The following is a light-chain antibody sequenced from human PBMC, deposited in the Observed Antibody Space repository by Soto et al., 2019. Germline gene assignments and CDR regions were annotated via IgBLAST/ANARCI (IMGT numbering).Light chain of an antibody. J-gene: IGKJ4*01. CDR1: DNIGSN. CDR3: QQSYKILT. V-gene: IGKV1-39*01. Sequence: IQLTQSPASLSASVGDRVTITCRASDNIGSNLNWYQHQTGTAPKLLIYAASSLQGGVPSRFSGSGYGTQFTLTISGLQTEDFANYYCQQSYKILTFGGGTWVDI. CDR2: AAS.